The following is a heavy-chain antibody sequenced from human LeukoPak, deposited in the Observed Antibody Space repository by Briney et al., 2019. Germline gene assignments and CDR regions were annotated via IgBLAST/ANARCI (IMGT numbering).Heavy chain of an antibody. J-gene: IGHJ4*02. Sequence: GGSLRLSCTASGFTFSSYWMSWVRLAPGKGLEWVANIKLDGSQKYYVDSVRGRFIISRDNAKNSLYLQMNSLRAEDTAVYYCARDNSVGKQWLRVWGQGALVTVFS. CDR3: ARDNSVGKQWLRV. D-gene: IGHD6-19*01. CDR1: GFTFSSYW. V-gene: IGHV3-7*01. CDR2: IKLDGSQK.